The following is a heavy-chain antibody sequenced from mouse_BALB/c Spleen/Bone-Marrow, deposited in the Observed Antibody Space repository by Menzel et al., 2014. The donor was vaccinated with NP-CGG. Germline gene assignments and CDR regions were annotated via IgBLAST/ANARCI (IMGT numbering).Heavy chain of an antibody. Sequence: DVKLVESGGGLVQPGGSRKLSCAASGFTFSSFGMHWVRQAPEKGLEWVAYISSGSSIIYYADTVKGRLTISRDDPKNTLFLQMTRLRSEDTAMYYCTRGGNWDDFDYWGQGTTLTVSA. D-gene: IGHD4-1*01. V-gene: IGHV5-17*02. J-gene: IGHJ2*01. CDR2: ISSGSSII. CDR1: GFTFSSFG. CDR3: TRGGNWDDFDY.